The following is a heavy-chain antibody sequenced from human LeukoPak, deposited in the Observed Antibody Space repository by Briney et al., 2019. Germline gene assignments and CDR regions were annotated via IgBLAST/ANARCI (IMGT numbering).Heavy chain of an antibody. CDR3: ARGWSYYYGSGSYHVVYYFDY. CDR2: INHSGST. D-gene: IGHD3-10*01. CDR1: GGSFSGYY. Sequence: SETLSLTCAVYGGSFSGYYWSRIRQPPGKGLEWIGEINHSGSTNYNPSLKSRVTISVDTSKNQFSLKLSSVTAADTAVYYCARGWSYYYGSGSYHVVYYFDYWGQGTLVTVSS. J-gene: IGHJ4*02. V-gene: IGHV4-34*01.